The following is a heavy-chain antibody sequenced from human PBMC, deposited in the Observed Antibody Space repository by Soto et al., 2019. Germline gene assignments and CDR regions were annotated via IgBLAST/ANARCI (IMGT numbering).Heavy chain of an antibody. CDR3: ARTRDFWSGNDAFDI. J-gene: IGHJ3*02. CDR2: MYYSGRP. Sequence: SETLSLTCTVSGGCDGGGSCYWSWIRQPRGKGLEWIGYMYYSGRPNYTPSLKSRVTTSLDTSKNQFSLKLSSVTAADTDVYFRARTRDFWSGNDAFDIWGQGTMVTV. V-gene: IGHV4-61*01. CDR1: GGCDGGGSCY. D-gene: IGHD3-3*01.